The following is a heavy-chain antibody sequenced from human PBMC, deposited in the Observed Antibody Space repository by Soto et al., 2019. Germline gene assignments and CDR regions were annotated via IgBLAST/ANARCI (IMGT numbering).Heavy chain of an antibody. Sequence: SETLSLACTVSGASISGFYWSWIRKSAGKGLEWIGRIYATGTTDYNPSLKSRVMMSVDTSKKQFSLKLRSVTAADTAVYYCVRDGTKTLRDWFDPWGQGISVTVSS. CDR2: IYATGTT. CDR3: VRDGTKTLRDWFDP. D-gene: IGHD1-1*01. V-gene: IGHV4-4*07. J-gene: IGHJ5*02. CDR1: GASISGFY.